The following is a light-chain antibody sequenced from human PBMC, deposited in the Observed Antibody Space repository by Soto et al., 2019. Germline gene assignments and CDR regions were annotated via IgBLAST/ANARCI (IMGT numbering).Light chain of an antibody. CDR1: SGDIGTYDY. Sequence: QSALTQPAAVSGSPGQSITISCTGSSGDIGTYDYVSWYQQLPGKAPKLMIYEVSNRPSGVSNRFSGSKSGNTASLSISGLQPEDEADYYCSSYTSSSPVVFGGGTQLTVL. CDR3: SSYTSSSPVV. J-gene: IGLJ2*01. CDR2: EVS. V-gene: IGLV2-14*01.